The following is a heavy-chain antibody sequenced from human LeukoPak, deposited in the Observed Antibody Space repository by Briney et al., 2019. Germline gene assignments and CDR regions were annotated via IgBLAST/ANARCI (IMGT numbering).Heavy chain of an antibody. CDR1: GFTFNTYT. J-gene: IGHJ4*02. Sequence: GSLRLSCAASGFTFNTYTLSWVRQAPGKGLEWVSYVSATGRDTYYADSIKGRFTISRDNAKNSLYLQMSSLRAEDTAVYYCARQTGGYYFDSWGQGILVTVSS. D-gene: IGHD3-10*01. CDR2: VSATGRDT. CDR3: ARQTGGYYFDS. V-gene: IGHV3-21*05.